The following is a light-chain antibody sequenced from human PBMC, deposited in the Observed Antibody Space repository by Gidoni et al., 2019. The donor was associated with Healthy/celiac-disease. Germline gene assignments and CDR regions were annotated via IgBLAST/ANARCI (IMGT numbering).Light chain of an antibody. CDR3: QQSYSTPRT. J-gene: IGKJ1*01. CDR2: AAS. V-gene: IGKV1-39*01. CDR1: QSISSY. Sequence: DIQMPQSPSSLSASVGDRVTITCRASQSISSYLNWYQQKPGKAPKLLIYAASSLQGGVPSRFSGSGSGTDFTLTISSLQPEDFATYYCQQSYSTPRTFXQXTKVEIK.